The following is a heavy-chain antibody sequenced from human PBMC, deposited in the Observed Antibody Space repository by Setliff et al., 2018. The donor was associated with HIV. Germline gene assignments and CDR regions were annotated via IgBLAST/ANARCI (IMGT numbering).Heavy chain of an antibody. CDR1: PCSFTNYW. CDR2: IWPDDSDT. V-gene: IGHV5-51*01. D-gene: IGHD3-3*01. CDR3: ARLSKYYDFWTPDS. Sequence: GESLKISCQGSPCSFTNYWVGWVRQLPSNGLEWMGLIWPDDSDTIYSPSFQGQVTMSADKSISTAYLQWSSLEAPDTAMYYCARLSKYYDFWTPDSWGQGTLVTVSS. J-gene: IGHJ4*02.